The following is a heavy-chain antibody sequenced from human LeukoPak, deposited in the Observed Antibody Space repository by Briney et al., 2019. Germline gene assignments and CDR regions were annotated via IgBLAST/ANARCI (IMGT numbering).Heavy chain of an antibody. D-gene: IGHD6-19*01. J-gene: IGHJ4*02. V-gene: IGHV4-59*01. Sequence: SETLSLTCAVYGGSFSGYYWSWIRQPPGKGLEWIGYIYYSGSTNYNPSLKSRVTISVDTSKNQFSLKLSSVTAADTAVYYCAREASSSGWYVYYFDYWGQGTLVTVSS. CDR1: GGSFSGYY. CDR3: AREASSSGWYVYYFDY. CDR2: IYYSGST.